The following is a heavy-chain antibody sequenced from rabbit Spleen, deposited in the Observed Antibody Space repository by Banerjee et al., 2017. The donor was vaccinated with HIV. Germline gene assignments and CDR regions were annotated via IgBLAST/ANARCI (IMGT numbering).Heavy chain of an antibody. CDR3: ARDLDGVIGWNFGW. Sequence: QSLEESGGDLVQPGASLTLTCKASGFDFTSTYYMCWVRQAPGKGLELIACIDTSSGNTAYASWAKGRFTISKTSSTTVTLQMTSLTAADTTTYFCARDLDGVIGWNFGWWGQGTLVTVS. CDR2: IDTSSGNT. D-gene: IGHD4-1*01. J-gene: IGHJ6*01. CDR1: GFDFTSTYY. V-gene: IGHV1S40*01.